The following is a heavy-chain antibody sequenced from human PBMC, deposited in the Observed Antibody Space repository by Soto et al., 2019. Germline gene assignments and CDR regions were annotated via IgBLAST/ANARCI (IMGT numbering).Heavy chain of an antibody. J-gene: IGHJ4*01. D-gene: IGHD3-10*01. CDR2: VYHNGIM. CDR3: AALWFGELAFNY. Sequence: SETLSLTCSVSGYSIRSGYYWGWVRQAPGKGLEWLGSVYHNGIMFHNPSFQSRVTISVDTSKNQFSLNLRSVTAADTAVYYCAALWFGELAFNYWGHGILVTVSS. CDR1: GYSIRSGYY. V-gene: IGHV4-38-2*02.